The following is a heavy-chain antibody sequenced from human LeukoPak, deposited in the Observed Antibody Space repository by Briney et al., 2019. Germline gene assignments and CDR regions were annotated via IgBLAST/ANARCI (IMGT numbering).Heavy chain of an antibody. Sequence: GASVKVSCKASGYTFTSYDINWVRQATGQGLEWMGWMNPNSGNTGYAQKFQGRVTITRNTSISTVYMELSSLRSEDTAVYYCARDRVMVRGALCYWGQGTLVTVSS. CDR2: MNPNSGNT. CDR3: ARDRVMVRGALCY. J-gene: IGHJ4*02. CDR1: GYTFTSYD. V-gene: IGHV1-8*03. D-gene: IGHD3-10*01.